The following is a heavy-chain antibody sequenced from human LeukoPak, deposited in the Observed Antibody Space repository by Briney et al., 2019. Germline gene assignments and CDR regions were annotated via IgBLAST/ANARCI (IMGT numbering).Heavy chain of an antibody. CDR1: GGSFSNYNYY. V-gene: IGHV4-39*07. CDR2: IHYVGST. CDR3: ARERHGGYSYGFSFDY. D-gene: IGHD5-18*01. Sequence: SETLSLTCTVSGGSFSNYNYYWGWIRQSPGKGLEWIGSIHYVGSTYYNPSLKSRVTMSLDASKNQVSVNLNSVTAADTAIYYCARERHGGYSYGFSFDYWGQGTLVTVSS. J-gene: IGHJ4*02.